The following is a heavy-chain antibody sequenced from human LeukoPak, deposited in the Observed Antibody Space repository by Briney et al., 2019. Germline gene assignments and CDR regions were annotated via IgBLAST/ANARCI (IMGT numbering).Heavy chain of an antibody. CDR2: ISGSGGST. CDR3: AKLGTGYSSSWYEATNFDY. V-gene: IGHV3-23*01. D-gene: IGHD6-13*01. J-gene: IGHJ4*02. Sequence: PGGSLRLSCAASGFTFSSYAMSWDRQAPGKGLEWVSAISGSGGSTYYADSVKGRFTISRDNSKNTLYLQMNSLRAEDTAVYYCAKLGTGYSSSWYEATNFDYWGQGTLVTVSS. CDR1: GFTFSSYA.